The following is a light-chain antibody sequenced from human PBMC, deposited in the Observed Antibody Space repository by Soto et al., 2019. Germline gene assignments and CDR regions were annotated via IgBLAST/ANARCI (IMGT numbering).Light chain of an antibody. Sequence: QSALTQPAAVSGSPGQSITISCTGTSSDVGGYNYVSWYQQHSGKGPKLMIYEVNDRPSGVSNRFSGSKSGNTASLTISGLQPEDEADYYCSSYTIRSTYVFGTGTQLTVL. CDR2: EVN. J-gene: IGLJ1*01. CDR1: SSDVGGYNY. CDR3: SSYTIRSTYV. V-gene: IGLV2-14*01.